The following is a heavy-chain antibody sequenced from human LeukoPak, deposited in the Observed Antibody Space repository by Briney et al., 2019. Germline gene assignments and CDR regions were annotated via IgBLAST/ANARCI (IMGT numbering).Heavy chain of an antibody. CDR2: IYYSGST. D-gene: IGHD1-26*01. CDR1: GGSISGYY. V-gene: IGHV4-59*08. Sequence: SETLSLTCTVSGGSISGYYSSWIRQPPGKGLEWIGYIYYSGSTNYNPSLKSRVAISVDASKNQFSLNLSSVTAADTALYYCARHDMDVAGGGRHYFDYWGQGNLVTVSS. J-gene: IGHJ4*02. CDR3: ARHDMDVAGGGRHYFDY.